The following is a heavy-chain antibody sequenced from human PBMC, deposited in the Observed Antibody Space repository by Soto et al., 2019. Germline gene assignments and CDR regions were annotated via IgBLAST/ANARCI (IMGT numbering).Heavy chain of an antibody. CDR1: GFTFSSYD. CDR3: ARAIGPTLFDY. D-gene: IGHD3-22*01. Sequence: GGSLRLSCSVSGFTFSSYDMHWVRQGPGKGLEWVSAIGTAGDTNYAGSVKGRFTISRENAKNSLYLQMNSLRAGDTAIYFCARAIGPTLFDYWGQGTLVTVSS. CDR2: IGTAGDT. V-gene: IGHV3-13*04. J-gene: IGHJ4*02.